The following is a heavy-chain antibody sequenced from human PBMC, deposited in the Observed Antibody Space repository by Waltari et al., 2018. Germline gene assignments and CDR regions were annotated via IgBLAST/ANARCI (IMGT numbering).Heavy chain of an antibody. Sequence: QVQLVQSGAEVKKPGSSVTVSCKASGGTFSSYALSWVRQDPGQGLEWMGRIIPIFGTANYAQKFQGRVTITADKSTSTDYMELSSLRSEDTAVYYCARELGVVVIAMGDAFDIWGQGTMVTVSS. D-gene: IGHD2-21*01. CDR2: IIPIFGTA. CDR3: ARELGVVVIAMGDAFDI. J-gene: IGHJ3*02. CDR1: GGTFSSYA. V-gene: IGHV1-69*08.